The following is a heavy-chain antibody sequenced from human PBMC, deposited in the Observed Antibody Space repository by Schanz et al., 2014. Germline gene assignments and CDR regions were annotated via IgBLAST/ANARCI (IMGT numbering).Heavy chain of an antibody. CDR3: ARDAADFYDILTEEDY. D-gene: IGHD3-9*01. CDR2: INTGSGDT. J-gene: IGHJ4*02. Sequence: QIQLVQSGPEVKKPGATVKVSCKASGYIFTSYGISWVRQAPGQRLEWMGWINTGSGDTKYSQNFQGRVTITRDTSASTAYMELSSLRSEDTAVYYCARDAADFYDILTEEDYWGQGTLVTVSS. CDR1: GYIFTSYG. V-gene: IGHV1-3*04.